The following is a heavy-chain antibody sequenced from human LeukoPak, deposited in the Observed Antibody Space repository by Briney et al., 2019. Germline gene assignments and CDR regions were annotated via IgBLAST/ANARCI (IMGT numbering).Heavy chain of an antibody. J-gene: IGHJ4*02. V-gene: IGHV3-23*01. CDR1: GLNFSSHE. CDR2: ISSSGRTT. D-gene: IGHD3-10*01. CDR3: AKDLGSGSYYNAFDY. Sequence: GGSLRLSCAASGLNFSSHEMNWVRQAPGKGLEWVSGISSSGRTTYYADSVRGRFTISRDSSKNTLYLQMNSLRVEDTAVYYCAKDLGSGSYYNAFDYWGQGTLVTVSS.